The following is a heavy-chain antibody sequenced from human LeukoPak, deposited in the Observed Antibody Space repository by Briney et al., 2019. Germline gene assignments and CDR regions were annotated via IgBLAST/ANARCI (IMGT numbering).Heavy chain of an antibody. CDR3: ARGASGSYYVDY. D-gene: IGHD1-26*01. Sequence: PGGSLRLSCAASGFSFSYYAMNWVRQAPGKGLEWVAGISGNGAGTYYADSVKGRFTISRDDAKNTVYLQMNSLRAEDTAVYYCARGASGSYYVDYWGQGILVTVSS. J-gene: IGHJ4*02. CDR1: GFSFSYYA. CDR2: ISGNGAGT. V-gene: IGHV3-23*01.